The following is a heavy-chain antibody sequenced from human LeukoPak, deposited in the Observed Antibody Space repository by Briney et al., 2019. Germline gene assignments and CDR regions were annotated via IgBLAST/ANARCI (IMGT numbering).Heavy chain of an antibody. J-gene: IGHJ4*02. V-gene: IGHV3-66*01. CDR3: ARDGDYYDSSGHFDY. CDR1: GFTVSSNY. Sequence: GGSLRLSCAASGFTVSSNYMSWVRQAPGKGLEWISVIYSGGSTYYADSVKGRFTISRDNSKNTLYLQMNSLRAEDTAVYYCARDGDYYDSSGHFDYWGQGTLVTVSS. D-gene: IGHD3-22*01. CDR2: IYSGGST.